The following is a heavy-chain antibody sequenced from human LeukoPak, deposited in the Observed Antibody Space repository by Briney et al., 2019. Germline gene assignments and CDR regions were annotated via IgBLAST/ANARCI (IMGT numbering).Heavy chain of an antibody. V-gene: IGHV4-39*01. CDR2: INYSGST. CDR3: ARFRRQTTDY. Sequence: PSETLSLTCTVSGGSISSSSYYWGWIRQPPGQGLVWIGSINYSGSTYYNPSLKSRVTISVDTSKNQFSLKLSSVTAADTAVYYCARFRRQTTDYWGQGTLVTVSS. J-gene: IGHJ4*02. D-gene: IGHD1-7*01. CDR1: GGSISSSSYY.